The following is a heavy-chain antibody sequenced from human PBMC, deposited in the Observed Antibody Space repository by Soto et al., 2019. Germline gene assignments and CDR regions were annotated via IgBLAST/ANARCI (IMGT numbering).Heavy chain of an antibody. CDR1: GIIFTNYW. CDR3: TTVFEH. V-gene: IGHV3-74*01. J-gene: IGHJ4*02. CDR2: IDNDGSGT. Sequence: EVQLVESGGGLVQPGGSLRLSCAASGIIFTNYWMHWVRQAPGKGLVWVSRIDNDGSGTSYADSVKGRFTISRDNAKNTVYLQMNGLRAEDTAVYYCTTVFEHWGQGTLVTVSS.